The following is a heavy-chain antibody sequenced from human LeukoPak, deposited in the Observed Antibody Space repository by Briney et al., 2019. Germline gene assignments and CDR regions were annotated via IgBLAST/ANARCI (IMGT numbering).Heavy chain of an antibody. CDR3: AKVYYYDSSGPNDY. CDR1: GFTFSSYG. CDR2: IRYDGSNK. J-gene: IGHJ4*02. V-gene: IGHV3-30*02. Sequence: GGSLRLSCAASGFTFSSYGMHWVRQAPGKGLEWVAFIRYDGSNKYYADSVKGRFTISRDNSKNTLYLQMNSLRAEDTAVYYCAKVYYYDSSGPNDYWGQGTLVTVSS. D-gene: IGHD3-22*01.